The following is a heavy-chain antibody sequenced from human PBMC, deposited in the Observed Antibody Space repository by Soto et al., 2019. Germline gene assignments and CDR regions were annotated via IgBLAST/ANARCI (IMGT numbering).Heavy chain of an antibody. Sequence: ASVKVSCKASGYTFTSYAMNWVRQAPGQGLEWMGWINTNTGNPTYAQGFTGRFVFSIDTSVSTAYLQISSLKAEDTAVYYCARDQLQLGSDAFDIWGQGTMVTVSS. CDR3: ARDQLQLGSDAFDI. J-gene: IGHJ3*02. CDR2: INTNTGNP. CDR1: GYTFTSYA. V-gene: IGHV7-4-1*02. D-gene: IGHD3-16*01.